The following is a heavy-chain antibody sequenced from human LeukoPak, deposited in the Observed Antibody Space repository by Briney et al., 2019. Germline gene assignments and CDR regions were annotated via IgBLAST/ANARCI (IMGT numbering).Heavy chain of an antibody. CDR2: ISSSSSYI. J-gene: IGHJ4*02. CDR1: GFTFSSYG. CDR3: ARDRQVGALDY. D-gene: IGHD1-26*01. Sequence: GGSLRLSCAASGFTFSSYGMNWVRQAPGKGLEWVSSISSSSSYIYYADSVKGRFTISRDNAKNSLYLQMNSLRAEDTAVYYCARDRQVGALDYWGQGTLVTVSS. V-gene: IGHV3-21*01.